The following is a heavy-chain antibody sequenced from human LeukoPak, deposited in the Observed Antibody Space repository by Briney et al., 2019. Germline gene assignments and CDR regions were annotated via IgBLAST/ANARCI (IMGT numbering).Heavy chain of an antibody. CDR3: ARLRYSSSWFSLFDY. CDR1: GGSISSSSYY. V-gene: IGHV4-39*01. Sequence: SETLSLTCTVSGGSISSSSYYWGWIRQPPGKGLEWIGSIYYSGSTYYNPSLKSRVTISVDTSKNQFSLKLSSVTAADTAVYYCARLRYSSSWFSLFDYWGQGTLVTVSP. D-gene: IGHD6-13*01. CDR2: IYYSGST. J-gene: IGHJ4*02.